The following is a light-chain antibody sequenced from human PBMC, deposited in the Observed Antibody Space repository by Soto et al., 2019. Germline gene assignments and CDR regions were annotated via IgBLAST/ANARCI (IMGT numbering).Light chain of an antibody. CDR1: QTTNSW. V-gene: IGKV1-5*03. J-gene: IGKJ2*01. CDR2: KAS. Sequence: DIQMTQSPSTLSASAGDRVTITCRASQTTNSWLAWYQHKPGKAPKLLIYKASSLESGVPSRFSGSGSETEFTLTISSLQPDDFATYYCQQYNSYSYTFGQGTKLEIK. CDR3: QQYNSYSYT.